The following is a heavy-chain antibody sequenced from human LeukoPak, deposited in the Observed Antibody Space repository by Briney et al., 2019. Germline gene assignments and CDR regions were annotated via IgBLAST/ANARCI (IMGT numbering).Heavy chain of an antibody. V-gene: IGHV3-30*18. CDR3: AKGYDFWSGYSFVRNYYYYMDV. D-gene: IGHD3-3*01. CDR1: GFTFSSYG. Sequence: GGFLRLSCAASGFTFSSYGMHWVRQAPGKGLEWVAVISYDGSNKYYADSVKGRFTISRDNSKNTLYLQMNSLRAEDTAVYYCAKGYDFWSGYSFVRNYYYYMDVWGKGTTVTVSS. CDR2: ISYDGSNK. J-gene: IGHJ6*03.